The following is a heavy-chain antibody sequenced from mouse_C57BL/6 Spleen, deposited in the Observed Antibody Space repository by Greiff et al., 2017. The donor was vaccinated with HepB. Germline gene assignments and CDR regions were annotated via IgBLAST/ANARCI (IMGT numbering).Heavy chain of an antibody. V-gene: IGHV5-4*01. CDR2: ISDGGSYT. Sequence: DVMLVESGGGLVKPGGSLKLSCAASGFTFSSYAMSWVRQTPEKRLEWVATISDGGSYTYYPDNVKGRFTISRDNAKNNLYLQMSHLKSEDTAMYYCARDRGSGYGFDYWGQGTTLTVSS. D-gene: IGHD3-2*02. J-gene: IGHJ2*01. CDR3: ARDRGSGYGFDY. CDR1: GFTFSSYA.